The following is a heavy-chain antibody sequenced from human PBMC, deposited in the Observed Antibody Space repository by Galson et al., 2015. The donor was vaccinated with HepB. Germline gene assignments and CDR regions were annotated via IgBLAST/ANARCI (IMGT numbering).Heavy chain of an antibody. CDR1: GYTFTGYA. D-gene: IGHD2-15*01. J-gene: IGHJ4*02. Sequence: SVKVSCKATGYTFTGYAMHWVRQAPGQRLEWMGWINAGNGNTKYSQKFQGRVTITRDTSASAVYMELSSLRSEDTAVYYCAREGVATFDCWGQGTLVTVSS. V-gene: IGHV1-3*01. CDR2: INAGNGNT. CDR3: AREGVATFDC.